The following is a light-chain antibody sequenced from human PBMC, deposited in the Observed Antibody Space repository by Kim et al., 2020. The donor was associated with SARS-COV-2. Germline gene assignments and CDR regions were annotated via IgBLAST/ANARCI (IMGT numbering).Light chain of an antibody. V-gene: IGLV4-69*01. J-gene: IGLJ3*02. Sequence: ASVKLTCTLSSGNSSYAIAWHQQQPEKGPRYLMNLNSDGSHSKGDGVPDRFSGSSSGAERYLTISSLQSEDEADYYCQTWGTGIRVFGGGTQLTVL. CDR1: SGNSSYA. CDR3: QTWGTGIRV. CDR2: LNSDGSH.